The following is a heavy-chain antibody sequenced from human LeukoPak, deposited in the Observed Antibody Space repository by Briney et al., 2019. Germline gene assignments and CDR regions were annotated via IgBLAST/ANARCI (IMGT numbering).Heavy chain of an antibody. CDR3: ARGRGGWYHFPPDY. J-gene: IGHJ4*02. V-gene: IGHV4-61*01. CDR1: GGSVSSGSYY. Sequence: PSETLSLTCTVSGGSVSSGSYYWSWIRQPPGKGLEWIGYIYYSGSTNYNPSLKSRVTISVDTSKNQFSLKLSSVTAADTAVYYCARGRGGWYHFPPDYWGQGTLVTVSS. D-gene: IGHD6-19*01. CDR2: IYYSGST.